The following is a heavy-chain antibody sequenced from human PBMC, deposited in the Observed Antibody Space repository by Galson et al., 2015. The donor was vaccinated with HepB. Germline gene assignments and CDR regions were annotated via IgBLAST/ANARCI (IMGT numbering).Heavy chain of an antibody. D-gene: IGHD3-10*01. CDR2: ISYDGSNK. CDR3: AKDGVNGGLFEY. V-gene: IGHV3-30*18. J-gene: IGHJ4*02. Sequence: SLRLSCAASGFTFSSYSIHWVRQAPGKGLEWVAVISYDGSNKWYVDSVKGRFTISRDNSKNTLYLQMNSLRAEDTAVYYCAKDGVNGGLFEYWGQGTLVTVSS. CDR1: GFTFSSYS.